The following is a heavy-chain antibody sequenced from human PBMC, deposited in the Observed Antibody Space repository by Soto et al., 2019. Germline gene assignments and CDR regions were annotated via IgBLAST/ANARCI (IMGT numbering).Heavy chain of an antibody. V-gene: IGHV1-69*13. CDR3: ARLLLVPAYYDFDY. Sequence: GASVKVSCKASGGTFSSYAISWVRQAPGQGLEWMGGIIPIFGTANYAQKFQGRVTITADESTSTAYMELSSLRSEDTAVYYCARLLLVPAYYDFDYWGQGTLVTVSS. D-gene: IGHD1-26*01. CDR1: GGTFSSYA. J-gene: IGHJ4*02. CDR2: IIPIFGTA.